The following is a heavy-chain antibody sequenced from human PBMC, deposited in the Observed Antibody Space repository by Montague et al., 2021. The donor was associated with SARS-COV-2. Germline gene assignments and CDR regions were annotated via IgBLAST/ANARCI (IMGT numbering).Heavy chain of an antibody. Sequence: SETLSLTCAVSGGSFGGDHWSWIRQPPGKGLEWIGYIKQSGRTNYNPSLKSRVTISVDTSKNQFSLKLTSVTAADTAVYFCARGHLSVSMIVVVFTSASYYFDYWGQGAQVTVSS. D-gene: IGHD3-22*01. CDR3: ARGHLSVSMIVVVFTSASYYFDY. J-gene: IGHJ4*02. CDR2: IKQSGRT. CDR1: GGSFGGDH. V-gene: IGHV4-34*01.